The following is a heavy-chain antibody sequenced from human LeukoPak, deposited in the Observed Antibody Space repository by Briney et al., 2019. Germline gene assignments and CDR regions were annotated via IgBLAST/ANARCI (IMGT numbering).Heavy chain of an antibody. D-gene: IGHD3-22*01. CDR3: ARDGTITMIDSDY. J-gene: IGHJ4*02. CDR2: INPNSGGT. Sequence: GASVKVSCKASGYTFTGYYMRWVRQAPGQGLEWMGWINPNSGGTNYAQKFQGRVTMTRDTSISTAYMELSRLRSDDTAVYYCARDGTITMIDSDYWGQGTLVTVSS. CDR1: GYTFTGYY. V-gene: IGHV1-2*02.